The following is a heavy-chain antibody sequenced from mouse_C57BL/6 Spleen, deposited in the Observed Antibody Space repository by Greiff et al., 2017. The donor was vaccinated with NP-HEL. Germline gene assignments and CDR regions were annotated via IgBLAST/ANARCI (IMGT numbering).Heavy chain of an antibody. J-gene: IGHJ3*01. CDR2: IRSKSNNYAT. Sequence: EVQLVESGGGLVQPKGSLKLSCAASGFSFNTYAMNWVRQAPGKGLEWVARIRSKSNNYATYYADSVKDRFTISRDDSESMLYLQMNNLKTEDTAMYYCVRHERWYYGGFAYWGQGTLVTVSA. D-gene: IGHD1-1*01. V-gene: IGHV10-1*01. CDR1: GFSFNTYA. CDR3: VRHERWYYGGFAY.